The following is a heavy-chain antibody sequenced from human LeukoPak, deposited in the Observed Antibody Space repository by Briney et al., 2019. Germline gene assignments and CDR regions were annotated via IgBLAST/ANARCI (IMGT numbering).Heavy chain of an antibody. CDR2: IRSKANSYAT. CDR3: IAPREGFDY. J-gene: IGHJ4*02. Sequence: PGGSLRLSCAASGFTFSGSAMHWVHQASGKGLEWVGRIRSKANSYATAYAASVKGRFTISRDDSKNTAYLQMNSLKTEDTAVYYCIAPREGFDYWGQGTLVTVSS. CDR1: GFTFSGSA. D-gene: IGHD3-3*02. V-gene: IGHV3-73*01.